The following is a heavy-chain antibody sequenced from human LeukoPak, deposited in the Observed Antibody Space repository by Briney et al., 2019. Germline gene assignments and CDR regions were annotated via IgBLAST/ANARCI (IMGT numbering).Heavy chain of an antibody. V-gene: IGHV4-34*01. Sequence: PSETLSLTCAVYGGSFSGYYWSWIRQPPRKGLEWIGEINHSGSTNYNPSLKSRVTISVDTSKNQFSLKLSSVTAADTAVYYCARTHYYDSSGYYDYWGQGTLVTVSS. CDR2: INHSGST. D-gene: IGHD3-22*01. CDR3: ARTHYYDSSGYYDY. CDR1: GGSFSGYY. J-gene: IGHJ4*02.